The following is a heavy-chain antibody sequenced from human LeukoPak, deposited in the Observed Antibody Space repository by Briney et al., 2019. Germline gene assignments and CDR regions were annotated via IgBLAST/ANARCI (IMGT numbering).Heavy chain of an antibody. CDR2: ISTYNDNT. Sequence: ASVKVSCKASGYTFTSYGITWVRQAPGEGLEWMGWISTYNDNTNYAQKLQGRVTMTTDTSTSTAYMELRSLRSDDTAVYYCAGRYISTIFGVVIYYFDYWGQGTLVTVSS. V-gene: IGHV1-18*01. D-gene: IGHD3-3*01. J-gene: IGHJ4*02. CDR1: GYTFTSYG. CDR3: AGRYISTIFGVVIYYFDY.